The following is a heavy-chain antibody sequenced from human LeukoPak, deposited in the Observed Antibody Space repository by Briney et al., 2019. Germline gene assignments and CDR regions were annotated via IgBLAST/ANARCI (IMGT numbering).Heavy chain of an antibody. CDR1: GYTFTSYS. D-gene: IGHD2-2*02. J-gene: IGHJ3*02. CDR2: ISPYNGNK. CDR3: ARGMSGYTEDPFDI. Sequence: ASVKVSCKASGYTFTSYSINWVRQAPGQGLEWMAWISPYNGNKNYAQKFQGRVTLTRDTSTSTAYMELRSLRSDDTAVYFCARGMSGYTEDPFDIWGQGTVVTVSS. V-gene: IGHV1-18*01.